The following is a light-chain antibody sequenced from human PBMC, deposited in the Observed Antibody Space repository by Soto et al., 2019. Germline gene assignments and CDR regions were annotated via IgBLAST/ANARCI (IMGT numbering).Light chain of an antibody. CDR2: EVR. CDR1: SSDVGGHDY. J-gene: IGLJ1*01. Sequence: QSVLTQPASVSGSPGQSITISCTGTSSDVGGHDYVSWYQQHPGKAPKLIIYEVRNRPSGVSNRFSGSRSGNTASLTISGLQAEDEADYYCSSFTTSSTYVVGAGTKVTVL. CDR3: SSFTTSSTYV. V-gene: IGLV2-14*01.